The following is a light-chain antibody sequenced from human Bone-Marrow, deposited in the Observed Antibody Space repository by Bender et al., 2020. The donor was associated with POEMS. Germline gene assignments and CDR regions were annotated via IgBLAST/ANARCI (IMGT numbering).Light chain of an antibody. CDR2: KDT. J-gene: IGLJ1*01. V-gene: IGLV3-25*03. Sequence: SYELTQPPSVSVSPGQTARITCSGDALPKRFSYWYQQRPGQAPVVVMYKDTERPSGIPERFSASSSGTTVTLIISGVQAEDEADYYCQSADSSGTYVFGGGTKVTVL. CDR1: ALPKRF. CDR3: QSADSSGTYV.